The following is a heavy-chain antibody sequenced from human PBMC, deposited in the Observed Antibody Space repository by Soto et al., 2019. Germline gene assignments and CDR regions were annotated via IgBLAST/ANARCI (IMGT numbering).Heavy chain of an antibody. J-gene: IGHJ4*02. D-gene: IGHD5-12*01. CDR1: GGTFSSYT. V-gene: IGHV1-69*02. CDR2: IIPILGIA. Sequence: ASVKVSCKASGGTFSSYTISWVRQAPGQGLEWMGRIIPILGIANYAQKFQGRVTITADKSTSTAYMELSSLRSEDTAVYYCASDVDIVATIIKQEGYYFDYWGQGTLVTSPQ. CDR3: ASDVDIVATIIKQEGYYFDY.